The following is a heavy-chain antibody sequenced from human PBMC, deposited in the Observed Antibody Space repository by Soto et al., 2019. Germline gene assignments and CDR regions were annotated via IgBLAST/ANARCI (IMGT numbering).Heavy chain of an antibody. J-gene: IGHJ4*02. Sequence: QVQLVQSGAEEKKPGASVKVSCKASGYTCSSYALDWVRQAPGQRLEWMGWINAGNGNTKYSQKFHGRVTITRDTSASTAYMELSSLRSEDTAVYYCASGGPPMDYWGQGTLVTVSS. CDR3: ASGGPPMDY. CDR2: INAGNGNT. CDR1: GYTCSSYA. D-gene: IGHD3-10*01. V-gene: IGHV1-3*05.